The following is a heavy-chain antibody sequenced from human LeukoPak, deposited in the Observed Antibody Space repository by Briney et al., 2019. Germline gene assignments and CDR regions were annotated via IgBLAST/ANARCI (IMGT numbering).Heavy chain of an antibody. V-gene: IGHV4-30-4*01. Sequence: SETLSLTCTVSGGSISSGDYYWSWIRQPPGKGLEWIGYIYYSGSTYYNPSLKSRVTISVDTSKNQFSLKLSSVTAADTAVYYCARVLQLWLHDYWGQGTLVTVSS. CDR3: ARVLQLWLHDY. D-gene: IGHD5-18*01. CDR2: IYYSGST. J-gene: IGHJ4*02. CDR1: GGSISSGDYY.